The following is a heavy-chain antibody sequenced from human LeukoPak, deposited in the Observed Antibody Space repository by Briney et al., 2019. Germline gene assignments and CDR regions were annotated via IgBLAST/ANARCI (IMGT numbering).Heavy chain of an antibody. CDR3: ASLDPTHYPLSWYCDL. V-gene: IGHV4-59*01. J-gene: IGHJ2*01. CDR1: GCSITTYY. D-gene: IGHD1-1*01. CDR2: IYYSGNT. Sequence: SETLSLTCTVSGCSITTYYWSWIRQPPGKGLEWIGYIYYSGNTNYNASLKSRVTISLDTSKNQFSLNLSSVTAADTAVCYCASLDPTHYPLSWYCDLWGRGTLVTVSS.